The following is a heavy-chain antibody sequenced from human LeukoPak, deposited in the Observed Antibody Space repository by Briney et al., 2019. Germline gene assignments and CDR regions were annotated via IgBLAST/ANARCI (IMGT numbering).Heavy chain of an antibody. CDR3: ARDQKGGYNTFDY. J-gene: IGHJ4*02. CDR1: GGTFNSYA. Sequence: ASVKVSCKASGGTFNSYAISWVRQAPGQGLEWMGGIIPIFGTANYAQKFQGRVTITADESTSTAYMELSSLRSEDTAVYYCARDQKGGYNTFDYWGQGTLVTVSS. CDR2: IIPIFGTA. V-gene: IGHV1-69*01. D-gene: IGHD5-24*01.